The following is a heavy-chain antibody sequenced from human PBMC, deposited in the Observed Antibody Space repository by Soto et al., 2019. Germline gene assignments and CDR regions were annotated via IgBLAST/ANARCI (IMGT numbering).Heavy chain of an antibody. CDR2: ISYDGSNK. CDR1: GFTFSTYG. CDR3: AKDVRPNYFGSGDPLYGMDV. Sequence: GGSLRLSCAASGFTFSTYGIHWVRQAPGKGLEWVAVISYDGSNKYYADSVKGRFTISRDNSKNTLYLQMNSLRAEDTALYYCAKDVRPNYFGSGDPLYGMDVWGQGTTVTVSS. J-gene: IGHJ6*02. V-gene: IGHV3-30*18. D-gene: IGHD3-10*01.